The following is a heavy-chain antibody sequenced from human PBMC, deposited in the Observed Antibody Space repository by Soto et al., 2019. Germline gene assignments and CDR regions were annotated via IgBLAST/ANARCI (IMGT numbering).Heavy chain of an antibody. CDR1: GFSLSTSGVS. CDR2: IYWDDDK. Sequence: QITLKESGPTLVKPTQTLTLTCTFSGFSLSTSGVSVGWIRQPPGKALEWLTLIYWDDDKRYRPSLRSRLTITKDTSKNQVVLTMTRMDPVDTATYYCARRRQSSTRGYYFDYWGQGTLVTVSS. J-gene: IGHJ4*02. D-gene: IGHD6-13*01. CDR3: ARRRQSSTRGYYFDY. V-gene: IGHV2-5*02.